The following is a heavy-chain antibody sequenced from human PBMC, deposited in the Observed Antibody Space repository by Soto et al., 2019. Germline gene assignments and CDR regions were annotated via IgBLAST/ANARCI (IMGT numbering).Heavy chain of an antibody. Sequence: PGESLKISCKGSGYSFTSYWISWVRQMPGKGREWMGRIDPSDSYTNYSPSFQGHVTISADKSISTAYLQWSSLKASDTAMYSRARRRSSTYYGMDVWGQGTTVTVSS. D-gene: IGHD6-13*01. CDR2: IDPSDSYT. V-gene: IGHV5-10-1*01. J-gene: IGHJ6*02. CDR1: GYSFTSYW. CDR3: ARRRSSTYYGMDV.